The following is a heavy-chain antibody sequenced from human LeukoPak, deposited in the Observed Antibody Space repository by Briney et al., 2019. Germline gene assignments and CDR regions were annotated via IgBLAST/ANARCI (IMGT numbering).Heavy chain of an antibody. V-gene: IGHV1-69*13. CDR1: GGTFSSYA. J-gene: IGHJ6*02. CDR3: AREAWLRQQLALYYYYGMDV. D-gene: IGHD6-13*01. Sequence: SVKVSCKASGGTFSSYAISWVRQAPGQGLEWMGGTIPIFGTANYAQKFQGRVTITADESTSTAYMELSSLRSEDTAVYYCAREAWLRQQLALYYYYGMDVWGQGTTVTVSS. CDR2: TIPIFGTA.